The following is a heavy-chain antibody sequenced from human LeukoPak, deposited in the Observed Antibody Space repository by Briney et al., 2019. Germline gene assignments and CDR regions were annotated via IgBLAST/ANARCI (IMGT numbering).Heavy chain of an antibody. CDR2: IYYSGST. CDR1: GGSISSSRYY. J-gene: IGHJ4*02. Sequence: KPSEALFLTCTVSGGSISSSRYYWGWMRQPPGKGLEWLGSIYYSGSTYYNPSLKSRVSISVDTSKNQFYLDLSFVTAADSAVYYCASFDSSGYQPQYLALAPDYWGQGTLVTVSS. CDR3: ASFDSSGYQPQYLALAPDY. V-gene: IGHV4-39*01. D-gene: IGHD3-22*01.